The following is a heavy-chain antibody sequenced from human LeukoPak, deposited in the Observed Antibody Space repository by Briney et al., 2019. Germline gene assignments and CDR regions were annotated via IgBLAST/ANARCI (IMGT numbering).Heavy chain of an antibody. CDR1: GHTFTGYY. D-gene: IGHD1-14*01. J-gene: IGHJ3*02. Sequence: GASVKVSCKASGHTFTGYYIHWVRQAPGQGLEWLGWIDPNTGGTKYAQKFQGRVTMTRDTSISTAYMELSRLRSDDTAVYYCAREATTDGFDIWGQGTMVTVSS. V-gene: IGHV1-2*02. CDR3: AREATTDGFDI. CDR2: IDPNTGGT.